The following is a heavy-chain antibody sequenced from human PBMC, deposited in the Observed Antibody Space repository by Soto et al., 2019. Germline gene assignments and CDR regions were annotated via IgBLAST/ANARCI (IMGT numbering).Heavy chain of an antibody. CDR3: ARSFSDSYYEVDF. D-gene: IGHD1-26*01. J-gene: IGHJ4*02. CDR2: ISWNSASM. Sequence: EVQLVESGGGLVQPGRSLRLSCAASGFTFDDYAMHWVRQAPGKGLEWVSGISWNSASMDYADSVKDRFSISRDNAENSLYLQMNILKIEYTAFYYCARSFSDSYYEVDFWGQGTLVTVSS. V-gene: IGHV3-9*01. CDR1: GFTFDDYA.